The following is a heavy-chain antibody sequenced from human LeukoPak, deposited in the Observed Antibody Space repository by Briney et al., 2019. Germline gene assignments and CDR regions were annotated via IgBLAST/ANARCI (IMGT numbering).Heavy chain of an antibody. V-gene: IGHV1-69*05. Sequence: SVKVSCKASGGTFSSYAISWVRQAPGQGLEWMGGIIPIFGTANYAQKFQGRVTITTDESTSTAYLELSSLRSEDTAVYYCASPTAYYYDSSGFDIWGQGTMVTVSS. J-gene: IGHJ3*02. CDR1: GGTFSSYA. CDR2: IIPIFGTA. D-gene: IGHD3-22*01. CDR3: ASPTAYYYDSSGFDI.